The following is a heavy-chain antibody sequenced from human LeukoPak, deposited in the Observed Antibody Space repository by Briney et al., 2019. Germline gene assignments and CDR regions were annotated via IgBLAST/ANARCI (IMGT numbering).Heavy chain of an antibody. CDR3: ARVGPFSIFDY. CDR1: GYTFTSYD. Sequence: ASVKVSGKASGYTFTSYDMHWVRHTPGQGLDSMGIINPSGGSTSYAQKFQGRVTMTRDTSTSTVYMELSSLRSEDTAVYYCARVGPFSIFDYWGQGTLVTVSS. CDR2: INPSGGST. V-gene: IGHV1-46*01. J-gene: IGHJ4*02.